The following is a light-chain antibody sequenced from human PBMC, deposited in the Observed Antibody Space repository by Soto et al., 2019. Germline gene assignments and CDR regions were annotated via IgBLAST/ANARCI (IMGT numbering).Light chain of an antibody. CDR1: SSNIGAGYD. CDR3: QSYDSSLSGWV. J-gene: IGLJ3*02. Sequence: QSVLTQPPSVSGAPGQRVTISCTGSSSNIGAGYDVHWYQQLPGTAPKLLIYGNSNRPSGVPDRFPGSKSGTSASLAIPGRQAEDEADYYCQSYDSSLSGWVFGGGTKLTVL. V-gene: IGLV1-40*01. CDR2: GNS.